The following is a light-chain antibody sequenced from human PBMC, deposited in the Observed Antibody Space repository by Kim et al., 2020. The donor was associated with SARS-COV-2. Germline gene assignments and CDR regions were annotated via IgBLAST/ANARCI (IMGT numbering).Light chain of an antibody. CDR2: DAS. Sequence: DIQMTQSPSSLTASVGDRVTITCQASRDISNNLNWYQQKPGKAPKVLIYDASNVQTGVPSRFSGSGSGTDFTFIITSLQPEDVATYYCQQFDNLSLKLGGGTKVDIK. J-gene: IGKJ4*02. V-gene: IGKV1-33*01. CDR3: QQFDNLSLK. CDR1: RDISNN.